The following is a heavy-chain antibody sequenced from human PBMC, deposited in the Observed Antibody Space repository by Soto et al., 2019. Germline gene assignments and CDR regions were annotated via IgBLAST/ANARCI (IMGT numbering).Heavy chain of an antibody. Sequence: PGGSMRLSCAASGFIFNNYAMTWVRQAPGKGLEWVSTVTASGGGTFYANSVKGRFTISRDNSRNTLYLQMSSLRVEDTALYYCAKALVPALTAKFGYWGQGTLVTVSS. CDR3: AKALVPALTAKFGY. CDR2: VTASGGGT. D-gene: IGHD5-18*01. CDR1: GFIFNNYA. V-gene: IGHV3-23*01. J-gene: IGHJ4*02.